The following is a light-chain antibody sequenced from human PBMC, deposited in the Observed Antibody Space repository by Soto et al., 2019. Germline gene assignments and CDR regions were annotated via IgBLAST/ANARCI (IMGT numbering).Light chain of an antibody. CDR2: DVS. CDR1: SSDVGGYNY. J-gene: IGLJ1*01. V-gene: IGLV2-14*01. Sequence: QSALTQPASVSASPGQSITISCTGTSSDVGGYNYVSWYQQHPGKAPKVMIYDVSNRPSGVSNRLSGSKSGNTASLTISGLQAEDEADYYCSSYTSSTTRVFGTGTKVTVL. CDR3: SSYTSSTTRV.